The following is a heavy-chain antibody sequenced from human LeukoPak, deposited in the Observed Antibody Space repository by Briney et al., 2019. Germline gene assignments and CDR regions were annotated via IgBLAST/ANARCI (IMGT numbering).Heavy chain of an antibody. J-gene: IGHJ4*02. CDR3: ASDREDTANLHYFDY. D-gene: IGHD5-18*01. CDR2: ISYDGSNK. Sequence: PGRSLRLSCAASGFTFSSYAVHWVRQAPGKGLEWVAVISYDGSNKYYADSVKGRFTISRDNSKNTLYLQMNSLRVEDTAVYYCASDREDTANLHYFDYWGQGTLVTVSS. V-gene: IGHV3-30-3*01. CDR1: GFTFSSYA.